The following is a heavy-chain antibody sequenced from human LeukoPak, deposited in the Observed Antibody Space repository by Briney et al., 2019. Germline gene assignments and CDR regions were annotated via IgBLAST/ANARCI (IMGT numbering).Heavy chain of an antibody. J-gene: IGHJ5*02. CDR1: GDSVSSNSDT. D-gene: IGHD2-2*01. V-gene: IGHV6-1*01. CDR3: ARRLTQYDCFDP. CDR2: TYYRSTWYN. Sequence: SQTLSLTCAISGDSVSSNSDTWNWIRQSPSRGLEWLGRTYYRSTWYNDYAVSVRGRITVNPDTSKNQFSLHLNSVTPEDTAVYYCARRLTQYDCFDPWGQGILSPSPQ.